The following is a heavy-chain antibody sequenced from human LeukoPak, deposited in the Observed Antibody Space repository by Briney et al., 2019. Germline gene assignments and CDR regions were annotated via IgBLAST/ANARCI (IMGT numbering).Heavy chain of an antibody. D-gene: IGHD2-15*01. Sequence: SETLSLTCTVSGGSMAYYYWTWIRQPPGKGLEWIGYIYYSGNTNYNPSLKSRVTISVDTSKNQFSLMLGSVTAADTAVFYCARQRGGYVDYWGQGTLVTVSS. V-gene: IGHV4-59*08. J-gene: IGHJ4*02. CDR3: ARQRGGYVDY. CDR2: IYYSGNT. CDR1: GGSMAYYY.